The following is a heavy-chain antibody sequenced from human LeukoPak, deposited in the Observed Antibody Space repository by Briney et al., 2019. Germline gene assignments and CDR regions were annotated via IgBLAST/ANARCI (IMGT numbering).Heavy chain of an antibody. CDR2: ISGSGGST. J-gene: IGHJ5*02. D-gene: IGHD1-26*01. Sequence: PGRSLRLSCAASGFTFSSYAMSWVRQAPGKGLEWVSAISGSGGSTYYADSVKGRFTISRDNSKNTLYLQMNSLRAEDTAVYYCAKETRPHQWELPEYNWFDPWGQGTLVTVSS. CDR1: GFTFSSYA. V-gene: IGHV3-23*01. CDR3: AKETRPHQWELPEYNWFDP.